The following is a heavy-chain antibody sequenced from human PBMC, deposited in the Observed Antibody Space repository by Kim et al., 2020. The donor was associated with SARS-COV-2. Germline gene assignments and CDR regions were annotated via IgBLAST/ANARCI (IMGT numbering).Heavy chain of an antibody. D-gene: IGHD3-16*01. CDR1: GYSFSNYW. CDR3: ARLIGGEQVYFEF. V-gene: IGHV5-51*01. CDR2: IYPGDSET. Sequence: GESLKISCKGSGYSFSNYWIAWVRQMPGRGLEWMGIIYPGDSETRYSPSFQGQVTISADKSISTAYLQWSSLTASDTAIFYCARLIGGEQVYFEFCGQGT. J-gene: IGHJ4*02.